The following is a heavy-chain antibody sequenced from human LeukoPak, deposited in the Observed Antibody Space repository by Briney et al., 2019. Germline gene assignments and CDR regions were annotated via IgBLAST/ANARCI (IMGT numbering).Heavy chain of an antibody. D-gene: IGHD2-2*01. Sequence: PGGSLRLSCAASGFTFSSYGMHWVRQAPGKGLEWVAFIRYDGSNKYYADSVKGRFTISRDNAKNSLYLQMNSLRAEDTAVYYCAKDSPVPKPHIDYWGQGTLVTVSS. CDR1: GFTFSSYG. CDR3: AKDSPVPKPHIDY. V-gene: IGHV3-30*02. J-gene: IGHJ4*02. CDR2: IRYDGSNK.